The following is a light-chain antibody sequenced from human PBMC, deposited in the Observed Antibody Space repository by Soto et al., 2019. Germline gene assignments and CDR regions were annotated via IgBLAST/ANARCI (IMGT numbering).Light chain of an antibody. V-gene: IGLV1-44*01. CDR3: ASWDDSLNGVV. Sequence: ISCSGSNSNIGSNTVNWYQQVPGAAPKLLIYSNNQRPSGVPDRFSASKSATSASVAISGLQSEDEADYYCASWDDSLNGVVFGGGTKVTVL. CDR2: SNN. J-gene: IGLJ2*01. CDR1: NSNIGSNT.